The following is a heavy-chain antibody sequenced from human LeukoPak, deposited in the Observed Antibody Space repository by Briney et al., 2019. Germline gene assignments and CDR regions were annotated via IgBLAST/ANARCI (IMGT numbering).Heavy chain of an antibody. Sequence: PGGSLRLSRAASGFTFSSYAMSWVRQAPGKGLEWVSAIAAGGTTYYAESVKGRFIISRDNSKNTLYLQMNTLRVEDTAVYYCAKAGCSGGSCYSIYWFDPWGQGTLVTVSS. CDR3: AKAGCSGGSCYSIYWFDP. CDR1: GFTFSSYA. D-gene: IGHD2-15*01. CDR2: IAAGGTT. J-gene: IGHJ5*02. V-gene: IGHV3-23*01.